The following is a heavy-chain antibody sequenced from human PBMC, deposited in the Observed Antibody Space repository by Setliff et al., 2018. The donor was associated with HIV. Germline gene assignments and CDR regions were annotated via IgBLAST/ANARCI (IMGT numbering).Heavy chain of an antibody. CDR1: GFTFGDYA. CDR3: AKAGPPAHNSLDY. J-gene: IGHJ4*02. CDR2: IRAKAYGEAT. Sequence: GGSLRLSCVTSGFTFGDYAMSWVRQAPGKGLEWVGFIRAKAYGEATGYAASVKGRFTISRDDSKNTLYLQMNSLRAEDTAVYYCAKAGPPAHNSLDYWGQGTLVTVSS. V-gene: IGHV3-49*04. D-gene: IGHD1-1*01.